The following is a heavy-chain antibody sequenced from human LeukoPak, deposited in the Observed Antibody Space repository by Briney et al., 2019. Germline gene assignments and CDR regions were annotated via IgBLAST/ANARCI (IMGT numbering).Heavy chain of an antibody. D-gene: IGHD6-13*01. CDR2: INHSGST. CDR1: GGSFSGYY. CDR3: ARAIAAADN. J-gene: IGHJ4*02. V-gene: IGHV4-34*01. Sequence: SETLSLTCAVYGGSFSGYYWSWIRQPPGKGLEWIGEINHSGSTNYNPSLKSRVTISVNTSKNQFSLKLSSVTAADTAVYYCARAIAAADNWGQGTLVTASS.